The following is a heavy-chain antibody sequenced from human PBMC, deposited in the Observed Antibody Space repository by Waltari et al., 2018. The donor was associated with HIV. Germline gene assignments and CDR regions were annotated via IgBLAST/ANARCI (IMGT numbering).Heavy chain of an antibody. CDR2: IYHSGTT. CDR3: ARVDENNSGRMDY. J-gene: IGHJ4*02. CDR1: VPSILRTIW. D-gene: IGHD6-25*01. V-gene: IGHV4-4*02. Sequence: QVTLRETGPGRVKPWGTLSLPCVFSVPSILRTIWWSWVRQPPRKGLEWIGEIYHSGTTNYNPSLKSRVTISLDKSKNHFSLRLTSATAADTAVYYCARVDENNSGRMDYWGQGNLVTVSS.